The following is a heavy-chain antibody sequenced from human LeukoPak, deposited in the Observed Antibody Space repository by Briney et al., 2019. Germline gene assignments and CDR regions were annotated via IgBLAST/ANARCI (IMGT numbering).Heavy chain of an antibody. V-gene: IGHV3-49*04. J-gene: IGHJ2*01. CDR2: IRSKAYGGTT. D-gene: IGHD3-3*02. CDR3: TRDVSGGHFIYCNFVL. Sequence: GRSLRLSCTASGFTFGDYAMGWVRQAPGKGLEWVGFIRSKAYGGTTEYAASVKGRFTISRDDSKSIAYLQMNSLKTEDTAVYYCTRDVSGGHFIYCNFVLWGRGTWVTVSS. CDR1: GFTFGDYA.